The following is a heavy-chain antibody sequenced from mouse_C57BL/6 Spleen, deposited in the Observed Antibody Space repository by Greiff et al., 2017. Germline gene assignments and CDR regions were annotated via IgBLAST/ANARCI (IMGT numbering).Heavy chain of an antibody. CDR2: ILPGSGST. D-gene: IGHD1-1*01. CDR1: GYTFTGYW. Sequence: VQLQESGAELMKPGASVKLSCKATGYTFTGYWIEWVKQRPGHGLEWIGEILPGSGSTNYTEKFKGKATFTADTSSNTAYMQLSSLTTEDSAISYCARPLITAAPYAMDYWGQGTSVTVSS. J-gene: IGHJ4*01. CDR3: ARPLITAAPYAMDY. V-gene: IGHV1-9*01.